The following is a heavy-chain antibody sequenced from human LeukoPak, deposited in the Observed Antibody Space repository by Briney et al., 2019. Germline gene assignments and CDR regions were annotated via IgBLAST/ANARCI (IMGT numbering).Heavy chain of an antibody. J-gene: IGHJ4*02. V-gene: IGHV3-23*03. D-gene: IGHD4-17*01. CDR3: AKGSLGLRDYFDY. Sequence: GGSLRLSCATSGFTFNNYAMSWVRQAPGKGLEWVSSISSGGTKTYYADSVKGRFTVSRDTSKNTLYLQMNNLGVEDTALYYCAKGSLGLRDYFDYWGQGALVTVSS. CDR1: GFTFNNYA. CDR2: ISSGGTKT.